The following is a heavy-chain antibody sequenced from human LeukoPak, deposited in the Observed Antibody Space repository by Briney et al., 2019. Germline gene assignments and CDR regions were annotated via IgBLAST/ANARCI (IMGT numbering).Heavy chain of an antibody. CDR2: IYPGDSDT. Sequence: GESLKISCKGSGYSFTSYWIGWVRQMPGKGLEWMGTIYPGDSDTRYSPSFQGQVTISADKSISTAYLQWSSLKASDTAMYYCARLGCSSTSCQGYFDYWGQGTLVTVSS. CDR3: ARLGCSSTSCQGYFDY. D-gene: IGHD2-2*01. V-gene: IGHV5-51*01. CDR1: GYSFTSYW. J-gene: IGHJ4*02.